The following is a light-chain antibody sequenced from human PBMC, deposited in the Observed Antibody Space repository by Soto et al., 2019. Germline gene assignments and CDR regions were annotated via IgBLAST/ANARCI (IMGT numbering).Light chain of an antibody. CDR3: QQYGDWPPET. V-gene: IGKV3-15*01. J-gene: IGKJ2*01. CDR2: GAS. Sequence: EVVLTQSPATLSVSPGDRATLSCRASQSVSRNLAWYQQKPGQAPRLLLYGASTRATGVPARFSGSGSATEFTLSISSLQSEDVAVYYCQQYGDWPPETFGQGTKLEI. CDR1: QSVSRN.